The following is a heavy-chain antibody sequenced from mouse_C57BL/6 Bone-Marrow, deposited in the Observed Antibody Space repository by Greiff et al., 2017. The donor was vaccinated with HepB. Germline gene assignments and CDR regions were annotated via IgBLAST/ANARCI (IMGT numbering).Heavy chain of an antibody. J-gene: IGHJ4*01. Sequence: QVQLQESGPGLVAPSQSLSITCTVSGFSLTSYGVHWVRQPPGKGLEWLVVIWSDGSTTYNSALKSRLSISKDNSKSQVFLKMNSLQTDDTAMYYCARHLNYGSSYDAMDYWGQGTSVTVSS. CDR1: GFSLTSYG. CDR3: ARHLNYGSSYDAMDY. D-gene: IGHD1-1*01. V-gene: IGHV2-6-1*01. CDR2: IWSDGST.